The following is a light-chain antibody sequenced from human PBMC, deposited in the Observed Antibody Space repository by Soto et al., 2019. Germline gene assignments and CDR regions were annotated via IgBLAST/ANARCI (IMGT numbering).Light chain of an antibody. CDR1: QSINTY. CDR3: QQSYSIPIT. Sequence: DIQMTQSPTSLSSSSGDRVTITCRASQSINTYLNWYQLKTGKAPKVLIYAASSLQAGIPSRFSGSGSGTDLTLTISSLQPEDFATYYCQQSYSIPITCGQGTRLEIK. CDR2: AAS. J-gene: IGKJ5*01. V-gene: IGKV1-39*01.